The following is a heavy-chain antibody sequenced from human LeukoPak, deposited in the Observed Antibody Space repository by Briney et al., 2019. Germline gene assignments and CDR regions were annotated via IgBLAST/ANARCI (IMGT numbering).Heavy chain of an antibody. CDR1: GFTFSSYA. V-gene: IGHV3-23*01. J-gene: IGHJ4*02. D-gene: IGHD3-10*01. CDR2: ISGSGGST. Sequence: AGGSLRLSCAASGFTFSSYAMSWVRQAPGKGLEWVSAISGSGGSTYYADSVKGRFTISRDNSKNTLYLQMNSLRAEDTAVYYCAKDRRMYYYGSGSSVADYWGQGTLVTVSS. CDR3: AKDRRMYYYGSGSSVADY.